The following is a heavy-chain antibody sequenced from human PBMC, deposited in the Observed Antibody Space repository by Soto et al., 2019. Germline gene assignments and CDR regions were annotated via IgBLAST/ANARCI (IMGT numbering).Heavy chain of an antibody. Sequence: GGSLRLSCAASGFTFSDYYMSWVRQAPGKGLEWVSAISGSGDNTYYADSVNGRFTISRDNSKNTLYLQMDSLRAEDTAVYFYASRAYYDNRGYYKYYFDYWGQGTLVTVSS. CDR1: GFTFSDYY. J-gene: IGHJ4*02. CDR3: ASRAYYDNRGYYKYYFDY. CDR2: ISGSGDNT. D-gene: IGHD3-22*01. V-gene: IGHV3-23*01.